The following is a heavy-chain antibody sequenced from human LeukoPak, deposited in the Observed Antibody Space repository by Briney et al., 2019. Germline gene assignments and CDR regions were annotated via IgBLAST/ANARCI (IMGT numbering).Heavy chain of an antibody. J-gene: IGHJ5*02. CDR1: GGSLSGYY. CDR3: AIGLDYSANT. D-gene: IGHD2-15*01. Sequence: RPETLSLTSALYGGSLSGYYWSWIRQPPGKGLEWVGEINHSGSTHYNRSLTRRVTQSVYTSKDRFSLKLSSVTAPDTAVYYCAIGLDYSANTWGEGNLVTVSS. V-gene: IGHV4-34*01. CDR2: INHSGST.